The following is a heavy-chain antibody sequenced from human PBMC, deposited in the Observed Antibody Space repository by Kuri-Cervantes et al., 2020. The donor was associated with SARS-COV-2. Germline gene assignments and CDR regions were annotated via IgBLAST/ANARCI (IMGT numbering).Heavy chain of an antibody. CDR2: IYYSGST. V-gene: IGHV4-39*07. J-gene: IGHJ6*01. Sequence: GSLRLSCTASGGSISSSSYYWGWIRQPPGKGLEWIGSIYYSGSTYYNPSLKSRVTISVDTSKNQFSLKLSSVTAADTAVYYCARVEGDSYGPGEYYYYGMDVWGQGTTVTVSS. D-gene: IGHD5-18*01. CDR3: ARVEGDSYGPGEYYYYGMDV. CDR1: GGSISSSSYY.